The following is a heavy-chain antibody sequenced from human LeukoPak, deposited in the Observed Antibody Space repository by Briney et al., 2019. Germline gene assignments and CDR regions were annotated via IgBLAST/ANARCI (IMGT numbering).Heavy chain of an antibody. CDR1: GFTFTTYW. V-gene: IGHV3-7*01. CDR2: IKQDGSEK. D-gene: IGHD3-22*01. J-gene: IGHJ4*02. Sequence: PGGSLRLSCAASGFTFTTYWMGWVRQVPGKGLEWVANIKQDGSEKYYVDSVKGRFTISRDNAKNSLYLQMNSLRAEDTGVYYCAREHPYYYDSSGTALMAEIKYYFDYWGQGTLVTVSS. CDR3: AREHPYYYDSSGTALMAEIKYYFDY.